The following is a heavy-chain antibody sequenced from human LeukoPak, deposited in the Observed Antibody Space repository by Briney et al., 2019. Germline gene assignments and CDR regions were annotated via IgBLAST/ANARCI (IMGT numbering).Heavy chain of an antibody. CDR2: IGAYNGNT. V-gene: IGHV1-18*01. J-gene: IGHJ3*02. CDR1: GYTFTSYT. Sequence: GASVKVSCKASGYTFTSYTINWVRQAPGQGLEWMGWIGAYNGNTNYAQKLQGRVTMTTDTSTSTAYMELRSLRSDDTAVYYCARGMYYYDSSGYRDAFDIWGQGTMVTVSS. D-gene: IGHD3-22*01. CDR3: ARGMYYYDSSGYRDAFDI.